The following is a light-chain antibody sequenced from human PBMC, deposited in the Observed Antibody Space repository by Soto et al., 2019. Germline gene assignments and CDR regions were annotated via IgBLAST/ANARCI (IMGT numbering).Light chain of an antibody. Sequence: EIVMTQSHGTLSLSPGERATLSCMASQSVSSRLAWYQQKPGQAPRLLIYDASNRATGIPARFSGSGSGTEFTLTISSLQSEDFAVYYCQQYNNWPLTFCGGTKVAIK. J-gene: IGKJ4*01. V-gene: IGKV3D-15*01. CDR1: QSVSSR. CDR2: DAS. CDR3: QQYNNWPLT.